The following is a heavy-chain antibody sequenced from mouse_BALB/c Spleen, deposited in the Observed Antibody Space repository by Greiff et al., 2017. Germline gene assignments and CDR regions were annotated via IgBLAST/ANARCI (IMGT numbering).Heavy chain of an antibody. CDR1: GFAFSSYD. D-gene: IGHD1-1*01. J-gene: IGHJ3*01. V-gene: IGHV5-12-1*01. CDR3: ARHGVVPFAY. Sequence: EVKLVDSGGGLVKPGGSLKLSCAASGFAFSSYDMSWVRQTPEKRLEWVAYISSGGGSTYYPDTVKGRFTISRDNAKNTLYLQMSSLKSEDTAMYYCARHGVVPFAYWGQGTLVTVSA. CDR2: ISSGGGST.